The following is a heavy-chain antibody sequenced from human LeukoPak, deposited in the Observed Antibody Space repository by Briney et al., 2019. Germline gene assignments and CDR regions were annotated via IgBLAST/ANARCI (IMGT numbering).Heavy chain of an antibody. V-gene: IGHV3-NL1*01. J-gene: IGHJ6*03. Sequence: GGSLRLSCAASGFTFSSYGMHWVRQAPGKGLEWVSVIYSGGSTYYADSVKGRFTISRDNSKNTLYLQMNSLRAEDTAVYYCARVYSSSWYSGYLYMDVWGKGTTVTVSS. D-gene: IGHD6-13*01. CDR1: GFTFSSYG. CDR2: IYSGGST. CDR3: ARVYSSSWYSGYLYMDV.